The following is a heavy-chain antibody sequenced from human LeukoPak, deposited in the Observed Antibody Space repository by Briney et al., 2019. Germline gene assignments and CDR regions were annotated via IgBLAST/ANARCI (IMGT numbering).Heavy chain of an antibody. D-gene: IGHD4-17*01. Sequence: GGSLRLSCTASGFTFSSYAMSWVRRAPGKGLEWVSAISGSGGSTYYADSVKGRFTISRDNSKNTLYLQMNSLRAEDTAVYYCAKYGKYYYYYYGMDVWGQGTTVTVSS. CDR2: ISGSGGST. J-gene: IGHJ6*02. CDR1: GFTFSSYA. V-gene: IGHV3-23*01. CDR3: AKYGKYYYYYYGMDV.